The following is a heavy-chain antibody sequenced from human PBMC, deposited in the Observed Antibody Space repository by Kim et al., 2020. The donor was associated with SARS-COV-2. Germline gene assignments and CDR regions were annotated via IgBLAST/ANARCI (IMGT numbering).Heavy chain of an antibody. J-gene: IGHJ4*02. Sequence: TEYADSGKGRFTISRDNSENTLYLQMNSLSAEDTAIYYCAKEPPRRHDSWGQGSLVIVSS. CDR3: AKEPPRRHDS. CDR2: T. V-gene: IGHV3-23*01.